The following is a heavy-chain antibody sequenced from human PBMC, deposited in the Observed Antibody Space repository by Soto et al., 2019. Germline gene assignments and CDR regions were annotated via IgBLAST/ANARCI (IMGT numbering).Heavy chain of an antibody. J-gene: IGHJ4*02. V-gene: IGHV4-39*01. CDR3: ARHGSFFRILTTIPRSLIDY. CDR1: GGSISSSSYY. CDR2: IYYSGTT. Sequence: SETLFLTCTVSGGSISSSSYYWGWIRQPPGKGLEWIGIIYYSGTTYYNPSLKSRVTISVDTSKNQFSLKLSSVTAADTAVYYCARHGSFFRILTTIPRSLIDYWGQGTLVTVSS. D-gene: IGHD3-9*01.